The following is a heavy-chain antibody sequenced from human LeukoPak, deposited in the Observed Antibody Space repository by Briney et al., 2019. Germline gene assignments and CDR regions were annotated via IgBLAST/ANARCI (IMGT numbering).Heavy chain of an antibody. Sequence: SETRSLTCAVYGGSFSGYYWSWIRQPPGKGLEWIGEINHSGSTNYNPSLKSRVTISVDTSKNQFSLKLSSVTAADTAVYYCARGGTAIFGVVIIGYWFDPWGQGTLVTVSS. D-gene: IGHD3-3*01. CDR2: INHSGST. J-gene: IGHJ5*02. V-gene: IGHV4-34*01. CDR3: ARGGTAIFGVVIIGYWFDP. CDR1: GGSFSGYY.